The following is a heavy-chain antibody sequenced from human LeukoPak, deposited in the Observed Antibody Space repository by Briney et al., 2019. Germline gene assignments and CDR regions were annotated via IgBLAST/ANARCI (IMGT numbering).Heavy chain of an antibody. CDR3: AKDRYCTSSSCPIDY. V-gene: IGHV3-9*01. J-gene: IGHJ4*02. Sequence: GGSLRLSWVGSGYSFDEYAMHWVRQAPGKGLEWVSGINWKSDKIGYADSVKGRFTISRDNSKNSLYLQMNSLRVEDTALYYCAKDRYCTSSSCPIDYWGQGTMVTVSS. CDR2: INWKSDKI. CDR1: GYSFDEYA. D-gene: IGHD2-2*01.